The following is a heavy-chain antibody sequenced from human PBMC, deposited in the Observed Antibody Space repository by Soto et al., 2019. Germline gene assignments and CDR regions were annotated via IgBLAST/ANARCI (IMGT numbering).Heavy chain of an antibody. Sequence: CPGYRFQSYWLGWVRAVPGKGLEWMGIIQSGDSDTRYRPSCQGQDTISADKSVCAAYLQGSSLQGSDSAIYFCARRHSNYNWLGPWGQGPLVIGS. CDR1: GYRFQSYW. CDR2: IQSGDSDT. CDR3: ARRHSNYNWLGP. J-gene: IGHJ5*02. V-gene: IGHV5-51*01. D-gene: IGHD4-4*01.